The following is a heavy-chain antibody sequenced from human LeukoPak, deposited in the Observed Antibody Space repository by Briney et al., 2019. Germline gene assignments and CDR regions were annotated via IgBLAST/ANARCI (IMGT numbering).Heavy chain of an antibody. D-gene: IGHD2-15*01. CDR3: ATSTGGGSFDY. CDR1: GYSFTNYW. V-gene: IGHV5-51*01. Sequence: GESLKISCKGSGYSFTNYWIGWVRQMPGKGLECMGILYPGDSDARYGPSFQGQVTISADKSITTAYLQWSSLKASDTAMYYCATSTGGGSFDYWGRGTLVTVSS. CDR2: LYPGDSDA. J-gene: IGHJ4*02.